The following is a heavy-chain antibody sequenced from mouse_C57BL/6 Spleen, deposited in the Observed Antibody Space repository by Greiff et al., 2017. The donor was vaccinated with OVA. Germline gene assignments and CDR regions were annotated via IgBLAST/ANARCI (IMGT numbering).Heavy chain of an antibody. CDR3: ARKGYYGFAY. CDR1: GYTFTSYW. Sequence: VQLQQPEAELVKPGASVKLSCKASGYTFTSYWMHWVKQRPGQGLEWIGMIHPNSGSTNYNEKFKSKATLTVDKSSSTAYMQLSSLTSEDSAVYYCARKGYYGFAYWGQGTLVTVSA. D-gene: IGHD1-1*01. CDR2: IHPNSGST. J-gene: IGHJ3*01. V-gene: IGHV1-64*01.